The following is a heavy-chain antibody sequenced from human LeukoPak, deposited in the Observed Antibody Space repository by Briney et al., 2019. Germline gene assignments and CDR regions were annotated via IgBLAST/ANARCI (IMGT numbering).Heavy chain of an antibody. J-gene: IGHJ4*02. CDR1: GGSISSYY. CDR2: IYYSGST. D-gene: IGHD6-19*01. CDR3: ARGSSGSTRGEFDY. Sequence: SETLSLTCTVSGGSISSYYWSWIRQPPGKGLEWLGYIYYSGSTNYNPSLKSRVTISVDTSKNQSSLKLSSVTAADTAVYYCARGSSGSTRGEFDYWGQGTLVTVSS. V-gene: IGHV4-59*08.